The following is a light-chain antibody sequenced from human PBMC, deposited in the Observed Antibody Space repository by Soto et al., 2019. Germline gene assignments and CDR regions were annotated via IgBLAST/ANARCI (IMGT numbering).Light chain of an antibody. Sequence: QSVLTQPPSASGTPGQRVTISCSGSSSNIGSNSVYWYQQLPGTAPKLLIYSNNQRPSGVPDRFSGSKSGTSASLAISGLRSDDEADYYCSAWDDSLGGPVFGGGIQLTVL. CDR2: SNN. V-gene: IGLV1-47*02. J-gene: IGLJ3*02. CDR3: SAWDDSLGGPV. CDR1: SSNIGSNS.